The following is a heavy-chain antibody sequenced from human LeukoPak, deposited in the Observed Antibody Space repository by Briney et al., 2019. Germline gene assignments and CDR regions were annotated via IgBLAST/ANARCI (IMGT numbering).Heavy chain of an antibody. D-gene: IGHD3-22*01. CDR1: GGSISSSSYY. J-gene: IGHJ4*02. CDR2: FYYSGST. CDR3: ARLSHYYDSIGYYLSY. Sequence: SETLSLTCTVSGGSISSSSYYWGWIRQPPGKGLEWIGSFYYSGSTYYNPSLKSRVTISVDTSKNQFSLKLSSVTAADTAVYYCARLSHYYDSIGYYLSYWGQGTLVTVSS. V-gene: IGHV4-39*01.